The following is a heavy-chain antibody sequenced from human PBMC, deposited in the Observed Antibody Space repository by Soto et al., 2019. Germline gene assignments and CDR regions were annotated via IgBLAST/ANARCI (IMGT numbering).Heavy chain of an antibody. CDR3: AKTIVGATTIPNWFDP. D-gene: IGHD1-26*01. V-gene: IGHV4-31*03. CDR2: IYYSGST. CDR1: GGSISSGGYY. J-gene: IGHJ5*02. Sequence: SETLSLTCTVSGGSISSGGYYWSWIRQHPGKGLEWIGYIYYSGSTYYNPSLKSRVTISVDTSKNQFSLKLSSVTAADTAVYYCAKTIVGATTIPNWFDPWGQGTLVTVSS.